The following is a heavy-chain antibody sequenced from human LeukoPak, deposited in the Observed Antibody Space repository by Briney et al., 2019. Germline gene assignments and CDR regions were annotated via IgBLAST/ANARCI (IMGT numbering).Heavy chain of an antibody. CDR2: IIPIFGTA. CDR3: ARSGDDTYAFDI. Sequence: SVKVSCKASGGTFSSYAISWVRQAPGQGLEWMGGIIPIFGTANYAQKFQGRVTITADESTSTAYMELSSLRSEDTAVYYCARSGDDTYAFDIWGQGTMVTVSS. V-gene: IGHV1-69*13. J-gene: IGHJ3*02. CDR1: GGTFSSYA. D-gene: IGHD3-22*01.